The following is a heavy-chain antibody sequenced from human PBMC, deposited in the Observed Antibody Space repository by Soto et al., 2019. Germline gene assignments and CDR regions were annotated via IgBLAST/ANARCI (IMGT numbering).Heavy chain of an antibody. CDR3: AGCSSTSDYAFDI. CDR1: GFTFSSYA. D-gene: IGHD2-2*01. CDR2: IWYDGSNK. V-gene: IGHV3-33*08. Sequence: GGSLRLSCAASGFTFSSYAMHWVRQAPGKGLEWVAVIWYDGSNKYYADSVKGRFTISRDNSKNTLYLQMNSLRAEDTAVYYCAGCSSTSDYAFDIWGQGTMVTVSS. J-gene: IGHJ3*02.